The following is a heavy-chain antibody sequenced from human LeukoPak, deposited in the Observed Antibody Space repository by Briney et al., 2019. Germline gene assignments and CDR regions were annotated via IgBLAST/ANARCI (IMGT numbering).Heavy chain of an antibody. CDR2: INSDGSST. CDR1: GFTFSSYW. Sequence: GGSPTLSCAASGFTFSSYWMHWVRQAPGKGLVWVSRINSDGSSTSYADSVKGRFTISRDNAKNTLYLQMNSLRAEDTAVYYCARGAYCGGDCPRDYWGQGTLVTVSS. V-gene: IGHV3-74*01. CDR3: ARGAYCGGDCPRDY. D-gene: IGHD2-21*02. J-gene: IGHJ4*02.